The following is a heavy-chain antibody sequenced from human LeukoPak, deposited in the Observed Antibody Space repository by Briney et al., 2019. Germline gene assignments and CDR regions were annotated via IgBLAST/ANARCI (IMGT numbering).Heavy chain of an antibody. CDR3: AKGSYCSGGGCYPGNYYYAMDV. Sequence: GRSLRLSCAASGFTFSSYAMHWVRQAPGKGLEWVAVISYDGSNKYYADSVKGRFTISRDNSKNTLHLQMNSLRAEDTAVYYCAKGSYCSGGGCYPGNYYYAMDVWGQGTTVTVSS. CDR2: ISYDGSNK. J-gene: IGHJ6*02. CDR1: GFTFSSYA. D-gene: IGHD2-15*01. V-gene: IGHV3-30*04.